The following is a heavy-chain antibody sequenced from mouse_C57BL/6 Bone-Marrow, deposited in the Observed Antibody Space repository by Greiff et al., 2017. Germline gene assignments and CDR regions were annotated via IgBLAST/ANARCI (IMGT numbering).Heavy chain of an antibody. CDR2: IIPGSGGT. Sequence: QVQLQQSGAELVRPGTSVKVSCKASGYAFTNYLIEWVKQRPGQGLEWIGVIIPGSGGTNYNEKFKGKATLTAAKSSSTAYMQLSSLTSEDSAVYFCARSKYWDSWFAYWGQGTLVTVSA. J-gene: IGHJ3*01. CDR1: GYAFTNYL. V-gene: IGHV1-54*01. CDR3: ARSKYWDSWFAY. D-gene: IGHD4-1*01.